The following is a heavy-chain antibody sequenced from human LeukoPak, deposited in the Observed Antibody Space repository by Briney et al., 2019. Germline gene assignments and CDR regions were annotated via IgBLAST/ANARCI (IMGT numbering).Heavy chain of an antibody. V-gene: IGHV4-31*03. CDR3: ARDRPYSTYYYDSSGPDSFAFDI. Sequence: ASETLSLTCTVSGGSISSGGYYWSWIRQHPGKGLEWIGYIYYSGSTYYNPSLKSRVTISVDTSKNQFSLKLSSVTAADTAVYYCARDRPYSTYYYDSSGPDSFAFDIWGQGTMVTVSS. D-gene: IGHD3-22*01. J-gene: IGHJ3*02. CDR1: GGSISSGGYY. CDR2: IYYSGST.